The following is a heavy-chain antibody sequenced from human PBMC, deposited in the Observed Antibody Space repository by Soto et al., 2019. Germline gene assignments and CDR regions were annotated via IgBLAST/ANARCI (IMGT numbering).Heavy chain of an antibody. Sequence: QLQLQESGSGLVKPSQTLSLTCAVSGGSISSGGYSWSWIRQPPGKGLEWIGYIYHSGSTYYNPSLKSRVTISVDRSKNQFSLKLSSVTAADTAVYYCARGGGPYYDMNWFDPWGQGTLVTVSS. CDR3: ARGGGPYYDMNWFDP. CDR1: GGSISSGGYS. D-gene: IGHD3-22*01. J-gene: IGHJ5*02. CDR2: IYHSGST. V-gene: IGHV4-30-2*01.